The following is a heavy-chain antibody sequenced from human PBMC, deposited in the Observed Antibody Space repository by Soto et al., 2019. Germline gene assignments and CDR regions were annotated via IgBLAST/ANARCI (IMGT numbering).Heavy chain of an antibody. CDR3: VRANIVATIVVFGAFDI. Sequence: QVQLQESGPGLVKPSGTLSLTCAVSGGSISSSNWWSWVRQPPGKGLEWIGEIYHSGSTNYNPSLKSRVTISVDKSKNQFSLKLSSVTAADTAVYYCVRANIVATIVVFGAFDIWGQGTMVTVSS. CDR2: IYHSGST. J-gene: IGHJ3*02. D-gene: IGHD5-12*01. V-gene: IGHV4-4*02. CDR1: GGSISSSNW.